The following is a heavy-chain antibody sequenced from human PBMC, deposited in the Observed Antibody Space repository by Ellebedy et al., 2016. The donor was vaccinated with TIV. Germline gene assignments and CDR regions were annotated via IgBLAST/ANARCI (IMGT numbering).Heavy chain of an antibody. CDR1: GGSISSSSYY. CDR3: ARVPYSSGWAFDY. J-gene: IGHJ4*02. CDR2: ISYSGST. V-gene: IGHV4-39*01. Sequence: MPSETLSLTCTVPGGSISSSSYYWGWIRQPPGKGLEWIGSISYSGSTYYNPSLKSRVTISVDTSKNQFSLQLNSVTPEDTAVYYCARVPYSSGWAFDYWGQGTLVTVSS. D-gene: IGHD6-19*01.